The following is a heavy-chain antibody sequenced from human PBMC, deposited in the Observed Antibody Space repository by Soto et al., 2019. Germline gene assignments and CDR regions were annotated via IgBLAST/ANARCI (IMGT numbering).Heavy chain of an antibody. Sequence: PGGSLRLSCAASDFDFSSYGIHWVRQAPGKGLEWVAASSYDGRETFYADSAKGRFTVSKEMSKNTAFLQMNALRHEDTAVYFCARDSGWPILNFDHWGQGTPVTVSS. V-gene: IGHV3-30*03. J-gene: IGHJ4*02. CDR2: SSYDGRET. CDR1: DFDFSSYG. CDR3: ARDSGWPILNFDH. D-gene: IGHD3-10*01.